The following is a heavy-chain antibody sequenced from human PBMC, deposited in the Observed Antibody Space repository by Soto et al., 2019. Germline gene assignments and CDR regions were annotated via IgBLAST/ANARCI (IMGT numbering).Heavy chain of an antibody. D-gene: IGHD6-13*01. CDR1: GFTFSSYA. CDR2: ISGSGGST. J-gene: IGHJ4*02. V-gene: IGHV3-23*01. CDR3: AKDQQLNFDY. Sequence: GESLKISCAASGFTFSSYAMSWVRQAPGKGLEWVSAISGSGGSTYYADSVKGRFTISRDNSKNTLYLQMNSLRAEDTAVYYCAKDQQLNFDYWGQGTLVTVSS.